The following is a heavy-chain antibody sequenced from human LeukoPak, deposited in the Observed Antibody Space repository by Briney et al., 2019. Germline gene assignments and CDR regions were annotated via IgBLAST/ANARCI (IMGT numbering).Heavy chain of an antibody. V-gene: IGHV3-66*01. Sequence: ETLSLTCTVSGGSINRHFWSWVRQAPGKGLEWVSVIYSGGSTYYADSVKGRFTISRDNSKNTLYLQMNSLRAEDTAVYYCARVDYGDYGFDYWGQGALVTVSS. CDR2: IYSGGST. CDR1: GGSINRHF. D-gene: IGHD4-17*01. J-gene: IGHJ4*02. CDR3: ARVDYGDYGFDY.